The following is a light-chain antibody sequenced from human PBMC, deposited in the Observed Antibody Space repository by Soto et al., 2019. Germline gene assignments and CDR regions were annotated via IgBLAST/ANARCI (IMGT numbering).Light chain of an antibody. J-gene: IGKJ5*01. CDR2: GAS. CDR1: QSFSSSY. V-gene: IGKV3-20*01. CDR3: QQYGTSIP. Sequence: EIVLTQSPGTLSLSPGERATLSCRASQSFSSSYLAWYQQKPGQAPRLLIYGASSRATGIPDRFSGSGSVTDFTLIISRLEPEDVAVYYCQQYGTSIPFGQGTRLEI.